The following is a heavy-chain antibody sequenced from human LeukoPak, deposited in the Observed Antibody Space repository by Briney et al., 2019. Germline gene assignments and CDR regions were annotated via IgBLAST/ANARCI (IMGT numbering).Heavy chain of an antibody. J-gene: IGHJ5*02. CDR2: IYPGDSDT. Sequence: KDGESLKVSCKGSGYSFTSYWIGWVRQMPGKGLEWMGIIYPGDSDTRYSPSFQGQVTISADKSISTAYLQWSSLKASDTAMYYCAKHQQWLPRRGTGFDPWGQGTLVTVSS. CDR3: AKHQQWLPRRGTGFDP. V-gene: IGHV5-51*01. D-gene: IGHD6-19*01. CDR1: GYSFTSYW.